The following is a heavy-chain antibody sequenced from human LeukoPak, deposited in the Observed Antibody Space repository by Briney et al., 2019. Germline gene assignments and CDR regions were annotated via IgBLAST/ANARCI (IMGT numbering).Heavy chain of an antibody. CDR3: ARQVYSSSWSYYFDY. D-gene: IGHD6-13*01. Sequence: PSETLSLTCAVSGGSISSYYWSWIRQPPGRGLEWIGSIHYSGSTSYNSSLKSRVTISVDTSKNQFSLKLSSVTPADTAMYYCARQVYSSSWSYYFDYWCQGTLVTVSS. CDR2: IHYSGST. CDR1: GGSISSYY. J-gene: IGHJ4*02. V-gene: IGHV4-59*01.